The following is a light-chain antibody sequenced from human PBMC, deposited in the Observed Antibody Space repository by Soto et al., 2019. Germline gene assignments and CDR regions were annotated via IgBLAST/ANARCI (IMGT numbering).Light chain of an antibody. CDR3: TTFAPGRIYV. V-gene: IGLV2-14*01. CDR2: EVS. Sequence: QSALTQPASVSGSPGQSITISCSGASSDIGPYDYVSWYQHHPGRAPKLLIYEVSNRPSGVSYRFSGSKSGNTASLTISGLQAEGEGDYYCTTFAPGRIYVFGSGTKLTVL. CDR1: SSDIGPYDY. J-gene: IGLJ1*01.